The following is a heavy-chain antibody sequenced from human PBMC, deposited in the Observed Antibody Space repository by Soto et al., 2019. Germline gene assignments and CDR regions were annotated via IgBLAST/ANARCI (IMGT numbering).Heavy chain of an antibody. CDR3: ATEGARITIFGVGPWAGVDV. CDR2: IIPIFGTA. V-gene: IGHV1-69*13. CDR1: GGTFSSYA. Sequence: SVKISCKASGGTFSSYAISWVRQAPGQGLEWMGGIIPIFGTANYAQKLQGRVTITADESTSTAYMELSSLRSEDTAVYYCATEGARITIFGVGPWAGVDVWGQGTTVTVSS. J-gene: IGHJ6*02. D-gene: IGHD3-3*01.